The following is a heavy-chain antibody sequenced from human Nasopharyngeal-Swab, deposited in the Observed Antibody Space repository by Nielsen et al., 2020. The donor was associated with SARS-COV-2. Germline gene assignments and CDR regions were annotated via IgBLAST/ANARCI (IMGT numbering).Heavy chain of an antibody. CDR2: IKQDGSEK. CDR1: GFTFSSYW. CDR3: VREDYHTHYVYFQH. Sequence: GESLKISCAASGFTFSSYWMSWVRQAPGKGLEWVANIKQDGSEKYYVDSVKGRFTISRDNSKNTVYLQMNSLRAVDTATYYCVREDYHTHYVYFQHWGQGTLVTVSS. J-gene: IGHJ1*01. V-gene: IGHV3-7*03. D-gene: IGHD3-9*01.